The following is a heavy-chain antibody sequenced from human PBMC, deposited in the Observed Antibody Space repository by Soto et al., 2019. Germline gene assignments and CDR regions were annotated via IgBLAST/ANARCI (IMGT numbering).Heavy chain of an antibody. CDR2: ISSSSSTI. J-gene: IGHJ6*04. CDR3: ARDFLWVKGSELLYYYGMDV. Sequence: PGGSLRLSCAASGFTFSSYSMNWVRQAPGKGLEWVSYISSSSSTIYYADSVKGRFTISRDNAKNSLYLQMNSLRDEDTAVYYCARDFLWVKGSELLYYYGMDVWGKGTKVTVSS. D-gene: IGHD1-26*01. V-gene: IGHV3-48*02. CDR1: GFTFSSYS.